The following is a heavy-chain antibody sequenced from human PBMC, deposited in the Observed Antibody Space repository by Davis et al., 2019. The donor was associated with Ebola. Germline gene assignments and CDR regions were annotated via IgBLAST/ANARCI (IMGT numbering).Heavy chain of an antibody. CDR2: ISYDGSDK. CDR1: GFAFSSFG. J-gene: IGHJ3*02. D-gene: IGHD6-19*01. CDR3: AGAKWLWLAFDI. V-gene: IGHV3-30*14. Sequence: GGSLRLSCAASGFAFSSFGFHWVRQAPGKGLDWVALISYDGSDKYYADSVKGRFTISRDNSKNTLYLQMNSLRAEDTAVYYCAGAKWLWLAFDIWGQGTMVTVSS.